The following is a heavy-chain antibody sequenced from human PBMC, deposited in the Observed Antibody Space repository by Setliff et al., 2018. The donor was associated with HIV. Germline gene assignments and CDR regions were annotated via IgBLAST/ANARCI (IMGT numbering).Heavy chain of an antibody. J-gene: IGHJ4*02. CDR3: ARLKGYSSGWYFDY. V-gene: IGHV4-59*01. Sequence: SETLSLTCTVSGGSISNYYWSWIRQPPGKGLECIGYIYYSGSTNYNPSLKSRVTISVDTSKSQFSLKLSSVTAADTAVYHCARLKGYSSGWYFDYWGQGTLGTV. CDR1: GGSISNYY. D-gene: IGHD6-19*01. CDR2: IYYSGST.